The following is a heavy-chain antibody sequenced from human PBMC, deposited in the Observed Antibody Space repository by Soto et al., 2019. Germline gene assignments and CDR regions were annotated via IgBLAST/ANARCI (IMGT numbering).Heavy chain of an antibody. D-gene: IGHD3-22*01. CDR3: ARGSSGYYSPFDY. V-gene: IGHV4-30-4*01. Sequence: PSETLSLTCTVSGCSIISGDYYWSWIRKPPGKGLEWIGYIYYSGSTYYNPPLKSRVTISVDTSKNQFSLKLSSVTAADTAVYYCARGSSGYYSPFDYWGQGTLVTVSS. CDR2: IYYSGST. CDR1: GCSIISGDYY. J-gene: IGHJ4*02.